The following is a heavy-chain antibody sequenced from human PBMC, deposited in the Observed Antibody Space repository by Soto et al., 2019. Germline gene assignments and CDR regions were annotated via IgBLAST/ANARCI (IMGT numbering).Heavy chain of an antibody. CDR1: GYTFTSYG. CDR2: ISAYNGNT. D-gene: IGHD3-22*01. J-gene: IGHJ4*02. CDR3: ARGSPYYDSSGRPFGY. V-gene: IGHV1-18*01. Sequence: ASVKVSCQASGYTFTSYGISWVRQAPGQGLEWMGWISAYNGNTNYAQKLQGRVTMTTDTSTSTAYMELRSLRSDDTAVYYCARGSPYYDSSGRPFGYWGQGTLVTVSS.